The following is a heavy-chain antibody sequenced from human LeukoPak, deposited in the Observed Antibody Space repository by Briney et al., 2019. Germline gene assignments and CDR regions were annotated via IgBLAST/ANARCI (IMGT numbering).Heavy chain of an antibody. J-gene: IGHJ3*02. CDR3: ARIPGWRWELQGEMNPFDI. CDR1: GFTFSSYW. V-gene: IGHV3-74*01. Sequence: GGSLRLSCAASGFTFSSYWMHWVRQAPGKGLVWVSRINSDGSSTSYADSVKGRFTISRDNAKDTLYLQMNSLRAEDTAVYYCARIPGWRWELQGEMNPFDIWGQGTMVTVSS. D-gene: IGHD1-26*01. CDR2: INSDGSST.